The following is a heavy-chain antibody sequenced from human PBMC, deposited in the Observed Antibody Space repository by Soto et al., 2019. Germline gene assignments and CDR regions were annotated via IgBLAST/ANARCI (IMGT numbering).Heavy chain of an antibody. CDR2: ISYDGSNK. D-gene: IGHD1-26*01. V-gene: IGHV3-30-3*01. Sequence: QVQLVESGGGVVQPGRSLRLSCAASGFTFSSYAMHWVRQAPGKGLEWVAVISYDGSNKYYADSVKGRFTISRDNSKNTLYLQMNSLRAEDPAVYYCARDSPYNPVGATKWSFAYWGQGTLVTVSS. CDR1: GFTFSSYA. J-gene: IGHJ4*02. CDR3: ARDSPYNPVGATKWSFAY.